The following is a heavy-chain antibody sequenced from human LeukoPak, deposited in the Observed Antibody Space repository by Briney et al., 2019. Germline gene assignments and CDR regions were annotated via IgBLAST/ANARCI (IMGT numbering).Heavy chain of an antibody. CDR3: ARSLSGSYDFWSGFGASWFDP. J-gene: IGHJ5*02. CDR2: IYYSGST. Sequence: SETLSLTCTVSGGSINSYYWSWIRQPPGKGLEWIGYIYYSGSTNYNPSLKCRVTISVDTSKNQFSLKLSSVTAADTAVYYCARSLSGSYDFWSGFGASWFDPWGQGTLVTVSS. V-gene: IGHV4-59*01. CDR1: GGSINSYY. D-gene: IGHD3-3*01.